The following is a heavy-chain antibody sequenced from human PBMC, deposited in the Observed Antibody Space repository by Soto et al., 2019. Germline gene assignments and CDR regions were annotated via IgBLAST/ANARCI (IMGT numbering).Heavy chain of an antibody. D-gene: IGHD3-9*01. V-gene: IGHV4-61*01. Sequence: SETLSLTCTVSGGSFKSGSYSWSWIRQPPGKGLEWIGYVYHTGSTNYNPSLKSRVTISVDTSKNQFSLKLSSVTAADTAVYYCARGGYFDWLGYWGQGTLVTVSS. CDR2: VYHTGST. J-gene: IGHJ4*02. CDR3: ARGGYFDWLGY. CDR1: GGSFKSGSYS.